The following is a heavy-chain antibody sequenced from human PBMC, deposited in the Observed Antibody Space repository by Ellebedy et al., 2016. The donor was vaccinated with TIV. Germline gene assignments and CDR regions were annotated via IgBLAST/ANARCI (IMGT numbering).Heavy chain of an antibody. Sequence: PGGSLRLSCATSGFSVSGMHWVRQAPGKGLEWVAFVRSDTTTKYYSDSVKGRFTISRDNSKNTLDLQMNSPRAEDTAVYYCVKGAYPVPTVMAVWGQGTMVTVSS. D-gene: IGHD3-16*01. CDR3: VKGAYPVPTVMAV. V-gene: IGHV3-30*02. J-gene: IGHJ6*02. CDR2: VRSDTTTK. CDR1: GFSVSG.